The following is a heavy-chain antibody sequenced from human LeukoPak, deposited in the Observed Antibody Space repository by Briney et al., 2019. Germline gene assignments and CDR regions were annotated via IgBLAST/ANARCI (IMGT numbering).Heavy chain of an antibody. CDR1: GYTFTGYY. V-gene: IGHV1-2*02. J-gene: IGHJ5*02. Sequence: ASVKVSCKASGYTFTGYYMHWVRQAPGQGLEWMGWINTNSGDTNYAQKFQGRVTMTRDTSISTAYMELSRLRSDDTAVYYCARDRVGYCSGGSCYPNWFDPWGQGTLVTVSS. D-gene: IGHD2-15*01. CDR3: ARDRVGYCSGGSCYPNWFDP. CDR2: INTNSGDT.